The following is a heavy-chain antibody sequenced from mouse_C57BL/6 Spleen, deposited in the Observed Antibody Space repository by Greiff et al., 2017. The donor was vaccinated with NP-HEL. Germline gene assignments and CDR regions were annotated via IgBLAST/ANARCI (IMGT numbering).Heavy chain of an antibody. D-gene: IGHD1-1*01. V-gene: IGHV5-16*01. CDR2: INYDGSST. CDR1: GFTFSDYY. Sequence: EVKLMESEGGLVQPGSSMKLSCTASGFTFSDYYMAWVRQVPEKGLEWVANINYDGSSTYYLDSLKSRFIISRDNAKNILYLQMSSLKSEDTATYYCARVNYGSNYYYAMDYWGQGTSVTVSS. CDR3: ARVNYGSNYYYAMDY. J-gene: IGHJ4*01.